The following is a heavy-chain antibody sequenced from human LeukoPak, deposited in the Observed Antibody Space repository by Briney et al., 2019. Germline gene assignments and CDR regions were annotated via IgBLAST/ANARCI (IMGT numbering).Heavy chain of an antibody. CDR1: GFTFSSYS. Sequence: GGSLRLSCAASGFTFSSYSMNWVRQAPGKGLEWVSSISSSSSYIYYADSVKGRFTISRDNAKNSLYLQMNSLRAEDTAVYYCARDGLRDFWSGYNFDYWGQGTLVTVSS. CDR3: ARDGLRDFWSGYNFDY. CDR2: ISSSSSYI. J-gene: IGHJ4*02. D-gene: IGHD3-3*01. V-gene: IGHV3-21*01.